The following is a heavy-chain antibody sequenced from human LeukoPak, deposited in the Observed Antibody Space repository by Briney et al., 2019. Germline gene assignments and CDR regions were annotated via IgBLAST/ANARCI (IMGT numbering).Heavy chain of an antibody. CDR1: GFTFSSYG. V-gene: IGHV3-30*02. Sequence: PGGSLRLSCAASGFTFSSYGMHWVRQAPGKGLEWVAFIRYDGSNKYYADSVKGRFTISRDNSKNTLYLQMNSLRAEDTAVYYCAKDVIIWSGYGYFDYWGQGTLVTVSS. CDR3: AKDVIIWSGYGYFDY. J-gene: IGHJ4*02. D-gene: IGHD3-3*01. CDR2: IRYDGSNK.